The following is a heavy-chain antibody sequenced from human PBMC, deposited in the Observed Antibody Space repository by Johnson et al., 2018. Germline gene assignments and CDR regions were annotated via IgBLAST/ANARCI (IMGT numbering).Heavy chain of an antibody. CDR2: ISGSGGST. CDR1: GFTFDDYA. J-gene: IGHJ1*01. CDR3: ARGHSSGWAEYFQH. V-gene: IGHV3-23*04. D-gene: IGHD6-19*01. Sequence: VQLVQSGGGLVQPGRSLRLSCPASGFTFDDYAMHWVRQAPGKGLEWVSAISGSGGSTYYADSVKGRFTISRDNSKNTLYLQMKSLRAEDTAVYYCARGHSSGWAEYFQHWGQGTLVTVSS.